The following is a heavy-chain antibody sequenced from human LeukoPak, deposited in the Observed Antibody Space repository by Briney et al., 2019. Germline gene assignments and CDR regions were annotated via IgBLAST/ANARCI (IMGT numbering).Heavy chain of an antibody. CDR1: GGTFSTYA. CDR3: AREGDYYDSSGYTFYQYMDV. J-gene: IGHJ6*03. Sequence: ASVKASCKASGGTFSTYAISWVRQAPGQGLEWMGGIIPIFGTANYAQKFQGRVTITADKSTSTAYMELSSLRSEDTAVYYCAREGDYYDSSGYTFYQYMDVWGKGTTVTVSS. V-gene: IGHV1-69*06. D-gene: IGHD3-22*01. CDR2: IIPIFGTA.